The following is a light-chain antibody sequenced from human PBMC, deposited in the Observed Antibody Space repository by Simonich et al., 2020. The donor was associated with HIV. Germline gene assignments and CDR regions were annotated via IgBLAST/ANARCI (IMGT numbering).Light chain of an antibody. CDR1: QSISGY. Sequence: DIQMTQSPSSLSASVGDRVTITCRASQSISGYLNWYQHKPGKAPKLLIYAASSLQSGVPSRVSGSGSGTDFTLTISSLQPEDFATYFCQQSRSTPFTFGPGTKVDIK. J-gene: IGKJ3*01. V-gene: IGKV1-39*01. CDR2: AAS. CDR3: QQSRSTPFT.